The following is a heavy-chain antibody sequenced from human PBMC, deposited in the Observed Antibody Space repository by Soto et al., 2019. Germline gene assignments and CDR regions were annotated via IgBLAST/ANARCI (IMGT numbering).Heavy chain of an antibody. J-gene: IGHJ4*02. V-gene: IGHV1-69*13. CDR3: ARDPGWSSSWNHC. D-gene: IGHD6-13*01. CDR1: GGTFSSYA. Sequence: SVKVSCKASGGTFSSYAISWVRQAPEQGLEWMGGIIPIFGTANYAQKFQGRVTITADESTSTAYMELSSLRSEDTAVYYCARDPGWSSSWNHCWGQGTLVTVSS. CDR2: IIPIFGTA.